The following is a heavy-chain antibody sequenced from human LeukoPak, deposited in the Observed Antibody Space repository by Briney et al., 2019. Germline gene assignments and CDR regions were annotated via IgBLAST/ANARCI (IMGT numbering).Heavy chain of an antibody. D-gene: IGHD2-2*01. CDR3: ARDGCSSTSCYGDYNWFDP. V-gene: IGHV3-30*04. CDR2: ISYDGSNK. J-gene: IGHJ5*02. Sequence: GGSLRLSCAASGFTFSSYAMHWVRQAPGKGLEWVAVISYDGSNKYYADSVKGRFTISRDNSKNALYLQMNSMRAEDTAVYYCARDGCSSTSCYGDYNWFDPWGQGALVTVSS. CDR1: GFTFSSYA.